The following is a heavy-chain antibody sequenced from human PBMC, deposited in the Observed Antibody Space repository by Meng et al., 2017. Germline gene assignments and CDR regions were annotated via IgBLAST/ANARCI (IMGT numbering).Heavy chain of an antibody. D-gene: IGHD6-13*01. CDR1: GYTFTGYY. CDR2: INPNSGGT. Sequence: ASVKVSCKASGYTFTGYYMHWVRQAPGQGLEWMGRINPNSGGTNYAQKFQGRVTMTRDTSISTAYMELSRLRSDDTAVYYCAKTYSSSWYYFDYWGQGTLFTVSS. CDR3: AKTYSSSWYYFDY. V-gene: IGHV1-2*06. J-gene: IGHJ4*02.